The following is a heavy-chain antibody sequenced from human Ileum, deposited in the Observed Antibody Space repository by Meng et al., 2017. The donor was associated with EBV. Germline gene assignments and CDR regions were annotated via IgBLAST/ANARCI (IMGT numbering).Heavy chain of an antibody. V-gene: IGHV1-18*01. CDR2: ITTYNGDT. D-gene: IGHD3-10*01. Sequence: QVQLLPSGAEVKKPGASVKVSCNASGYGFTAFGISWVRQAPGQGPEWIGWITTYNGDTKYTQKFQGRVTMTRETSTNTAYMELTSLRSDDTAVYYCARTYYGSYGFDYWGQGTLVTVSS. CDR1: GYGFTAFG. J-gene: IGHJ4*02. CDR3: ARTYYGSYGFDY.